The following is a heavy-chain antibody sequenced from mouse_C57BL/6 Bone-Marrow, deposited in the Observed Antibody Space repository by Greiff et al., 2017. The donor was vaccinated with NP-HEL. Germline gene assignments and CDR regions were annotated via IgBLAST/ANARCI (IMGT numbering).Heavy chain of an antibody. Sequence: VQLQQSGPELVKPGASVKISCKASGYSFTDYNMNWVKQSNGKSLEWIGVINPNYGTTSYNQKFKGKATLTVDKSSSTAYMQLNSLTSEDTAVYYWARGGLLRLYYAMDYWGQGTSVTVSS. CDR3: ARGGLLRLYYAMDY. CDR1: GYSFTDYN. V-gene: IGHV1-39*01. J-gene: IGHJ4*01. CDR2: INPNYGTT. D-gene: IGHD1-2*01.